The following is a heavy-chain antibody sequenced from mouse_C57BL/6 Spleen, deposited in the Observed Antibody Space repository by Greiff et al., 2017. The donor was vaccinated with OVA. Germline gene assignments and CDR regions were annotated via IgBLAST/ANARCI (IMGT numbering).Heavy chain of an antibody. Sequence: EVKLMESGGGLVKPGGSLTLSCAASGFTFSDYGMHWVRQAPEKGLEWVAYISSGSSTIYYADTVKGRFTISRDNAKNTLFLQMTSLRSEDTAMYYCARDGYFDVWGTGTTVTVSS. CDR2: ISSGSSTI. J-gene: IGHJ1*03. V-gene: IGHV5-17*01. CDR1: GFTFSDYG. CDR3: ARDGYFDV.